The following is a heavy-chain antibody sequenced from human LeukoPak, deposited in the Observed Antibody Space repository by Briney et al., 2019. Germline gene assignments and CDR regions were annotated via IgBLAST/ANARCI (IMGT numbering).Heavy chain of an antibody. CDR1: GFTFSDYY. Sequence: PGGSLRLSCAASGFTFSDYYMSWIRQAPGKGLEWISYISSSSTYTNYADSVKGRFTISRDNAKNSLSLQMNGLRAEDTAVYYCARATGMDVYGDFRIKWGQGTLVTVSS. CDR2: ISSSSTYT. CDR3: ARATGMDVYGDFRIK. D-gene: IGHD4-17*01. J-gene: IGHJ4*02. V-gene: IGHV3-11*06.